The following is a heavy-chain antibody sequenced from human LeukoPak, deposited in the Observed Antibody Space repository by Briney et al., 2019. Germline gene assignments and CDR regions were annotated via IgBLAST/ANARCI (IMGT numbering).Heavy chain of an antibody. CDR3: ATLPYYYDSSGSYYFDY. V-gene: IGHV3-23*01. J-gene: IGHJ4*02. CDR2: IGHSGHTT. Sequence: GGPLRLSCAASGFTFSSYAMSWVRQAPGKGLEWVSAIGHSGHTTYYADSVKGRFTISRDNSKNTLYLQMNSPRVEDTAVYYCATLPYYYDSSGSYYFDYWGQGTLVTVSS. D-gene: IGHD3-22*01. CDR1: GFTFSSYA.